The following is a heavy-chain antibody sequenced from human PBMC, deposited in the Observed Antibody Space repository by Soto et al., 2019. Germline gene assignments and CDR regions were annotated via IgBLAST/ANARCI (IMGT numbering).Heavy chain of an antibody. V-gene: IGHV4-59*01. CDR2: VYNSGST. CDR1: GGSISSNY. D-gene: IGHD6-13*01. J-gene: IGHJ4*01. CDR3: ARYRREAVAGYTLDN. Sequence: PSETLSLTCTVSGGSISSNYWTWIRQPPGKGLEWIGYVYNSGSTNYNPSLKSRVTISEDTSKSQFSLKVNSMTAADTAVYYCARYRREAVAGYTLDNWGQGILITVSS.